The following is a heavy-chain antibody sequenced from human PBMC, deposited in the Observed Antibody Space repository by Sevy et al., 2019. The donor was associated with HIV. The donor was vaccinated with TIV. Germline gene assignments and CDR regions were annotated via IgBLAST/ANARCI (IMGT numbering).Heavy chain of an antibody. Sequence: GGSLRLSCAGSGSTFSFYAMHWVRQAPGKRLEWVAVISYNGNNKKYADSVKGRFTISRDNSKNTVYLQMNSLRGEDTAAYYCAREGLVPTATPDRYYFYGMDIWGQGTTVTVSS. CDR3: AREGLVPTATPDRYYFYGMDI. D-gene: IGHD2-2*01. CDR1: GSTFSFYA. J-gene: IGHJ6*02. CDR2: ISYNGNNK. V-gene: IGHV3-30*04.